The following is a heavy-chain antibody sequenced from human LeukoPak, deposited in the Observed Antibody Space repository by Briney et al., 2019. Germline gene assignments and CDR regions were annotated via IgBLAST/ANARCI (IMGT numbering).Heavy chain of an antibody. J-gene: IGHJ2*01. V-gene: IGHV1-18*04. D-gene: IGHD5-12*01. CDR3: ARVSTNSRVGGYDPQWYFDL. CDR2: ISGYNGNT. CDR1: GYTFINYG. Sequence: GASVKVSCKASGYTFINYGFTWVRQAPGQGLEWMGWISGYNGNTNYLQKFQGRVTMTTDTSTNAVYMGLRSLSSDDTAVYYCARVSTNSRVGGYDPQWYFDLWGRGTLVTVSS.